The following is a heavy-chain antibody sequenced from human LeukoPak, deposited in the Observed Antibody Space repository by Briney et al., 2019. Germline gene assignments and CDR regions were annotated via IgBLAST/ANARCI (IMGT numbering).Heavy chain of an antibody. CDR3: ARLPYSGTYYFDY. Sequence: SETLSLTCTVSGGSISSYYWSWIRQPPGKGLELIGYIYYGGSTNYNPSLKSRVTISVDTSKNQFSLKLSSVTAADTAVYYCARLPYSGTYYFDYWGQGTLVAVSS. V-gene: IGHV4-59*08. CDR2: IYYGGST. CDR1: GGSISSYY. J-gene: IGHJ4*02. D-gene: IGHD1-26*01.